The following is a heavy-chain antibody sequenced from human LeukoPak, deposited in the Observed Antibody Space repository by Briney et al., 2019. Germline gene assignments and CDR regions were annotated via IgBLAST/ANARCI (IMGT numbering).Heavy chain of an antibody. J-gene: IGHJ4*02. V-gene: IGHV1-3*01. D-gene: IGHD3-10*01. Sequence: ASVKVSCTASGYTFTSYAMHWVRQAPGQRLEWMGWINAGNGNTKYSQKFQGRVTITRDTSASTAYMELSSLRSEDTAVYYCARDHRTMVRGVQGYWGQGTLATVSS. CDR3: ARDHRTMVRGVQGY. CDR2: INAGNGNT. CDR1: GYTFTSYA.